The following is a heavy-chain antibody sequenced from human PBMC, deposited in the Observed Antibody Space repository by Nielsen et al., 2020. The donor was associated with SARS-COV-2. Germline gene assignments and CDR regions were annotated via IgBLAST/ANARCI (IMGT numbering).Heavy chain of an antibody. CDR2: ISGAGVTA. CDR3: AISPDVKSPMASGY. D-gene: IGHD3-10*01. V-gene: IGHV3-23*01. CDR1: GFTFRTYA. Sequence: GESLKISCAASGFTFRTYAMSWVRQAPGRGLEWVSTISGAGVTAYYADSVKGRFTISRDNSKSMLSLQMNGLRADDTAVYYCAISPDVKSPMASGYWGQGTLVTVSS. J-gene: IGHJ4*02.